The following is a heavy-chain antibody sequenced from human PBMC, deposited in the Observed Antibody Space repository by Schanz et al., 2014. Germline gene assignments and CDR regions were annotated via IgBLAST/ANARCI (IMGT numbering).Heavy chain of an antibody. Sequence: EVQLVESGGDLVQPGGSLRLSCAVSGFTFATYWMTWVRQAPGKGLEWVATINQDGSHKYYVDSVKGRFTISRDNAKNSLFLQMNSLRVEDTAVYYCAKYGGELGVSFEYWGQGTLVTVSS. CDR1: GFTFATYW. CDR3: AKYGGELGVSFEY. V-gene: IGHV3-7*01. CDR2: INQDGSHK. D-gene: IGHD7-27*01. J-gene: IGHJ4*02.